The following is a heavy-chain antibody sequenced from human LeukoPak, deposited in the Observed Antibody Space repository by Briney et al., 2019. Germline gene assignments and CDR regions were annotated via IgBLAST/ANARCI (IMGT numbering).Heavy chain of an antibody. CDR1: GFTFSSYG. J-gene: IGHJ4*02. V-gene: IGHV3-33*01. Sequence: GGSLRLSCAASGFTFSSYGMRWVRQAPGKGLEWVAVIWYDGSNKYYADSVKGRFTISRDNSKNTLYLQMNSLRAEDTAVYYCARDLVMGYFDWLFPPYYFDYWGQGTLVTVSS. CDR3: ARDLVMGYFDWLFPPYYFDY. D-gene: IGHD3-9*01. CDR2: IWYDGSNK.